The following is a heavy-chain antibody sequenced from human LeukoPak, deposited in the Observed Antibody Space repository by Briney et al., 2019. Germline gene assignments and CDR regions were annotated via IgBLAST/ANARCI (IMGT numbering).Heavy chain of an antibody. CDR1: GYTLTELS. V-gene: IGHV1-24*01. CDR2: FDPEDGET. Sequence: ASVKVSCKVSGYTLTELSMHWVRQSPGKGLEWMGGFDPEDGETIHAQKFQGRVTMTEDASTDTAYMELRSLRSEDTGVYYCATALYCSRTSCGYGMDVWGQGTTVTVSS. CDR3: ATALYCSRTSCGYGMDV. D-gene: IGHD2-2*01. J-gene: IGHJ6*02.